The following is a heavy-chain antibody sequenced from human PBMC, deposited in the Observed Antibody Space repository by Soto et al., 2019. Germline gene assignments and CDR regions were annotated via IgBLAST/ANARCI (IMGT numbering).Heavy chain of an antibody. V-gene: IGHV3-30*18. CDR2: ISYDGSNK. D-gene: IGHD3-3*02. J-gene: IGHJ6*02. CDR3: AKDQGCWWLRPLSHYWSGCNFHPYYYYGMDV. CDR1: GFTFSSYG. Sequence: GGSLRLSCAASGFTFSSYGMHWVRQAPGKGLEWVAVISYDGSNKYYADSVKGRFTISRDNSKNTLYLQMNSLRAEDTAVYYCAKDQGCWWLRPLSHYWSGCNFHPYYYYGMDVWGQGTTVTVSS.